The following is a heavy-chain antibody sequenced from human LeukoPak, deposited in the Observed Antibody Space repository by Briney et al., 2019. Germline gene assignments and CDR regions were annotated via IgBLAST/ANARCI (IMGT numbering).Heavy chain of an antibody. J-gene: IGHJ4*02. D-gene: IGHD6-13*01. Sequence: GASVKVSCKASGYTFTGYYMHWVRQAPGRGLEWMGRINPNSGGTNYAQKFQGRVAMTRDTSISTAYMELSRLRSDDTAVYYCARDLKAAAGTVYWGQGTLVTVSS. CDR1: GYTFTGYY. CDR3: ARDLKAAAGTVY. V-gene: IGHV1-2*06. CDR2: INPNSGGT.